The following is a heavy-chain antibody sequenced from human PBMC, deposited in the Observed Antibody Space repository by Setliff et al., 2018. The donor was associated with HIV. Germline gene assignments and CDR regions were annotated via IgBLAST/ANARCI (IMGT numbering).Heavy chain of an antibody. D-gene: IGHD2-2*01. CDR2: INHSGST. J-gene: IGHJ4*02. CDR1: GGSFSGYY. CDR3: ARGGVVPAANARGGFDY. Sequence: LSLTCAVYGGSFSGYYWSWIRQPPGKGLEWIGEINHSGSTNYNPSLKSRVTISVDTSKNQFSLKLSSVTAADTAVYYCARGGVVPAANARGGFDYWGQGTLVTVSS. V-gene: IGHV4-34*01.